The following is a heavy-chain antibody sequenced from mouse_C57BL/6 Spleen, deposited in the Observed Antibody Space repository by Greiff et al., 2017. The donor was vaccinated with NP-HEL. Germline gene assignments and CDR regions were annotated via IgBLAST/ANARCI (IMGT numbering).Heavy chain of an antibody. CDR3: ARMGDNGY. Sequence: VMLVESGPGLVQPSQSLSITCTVSGFSLTSYGVHWVRQSPGKGLEWLGVIWSGGSTDYNAAFISRLSISKDNSKSQVFFKMNSLQADDTAIYYCARMGDNGYWGQGTTLTVSS. CDR2: IWSGGST. CDR1: GFSLTSYG. V-gene: IGHV2-2*01. J-gene: IGHJ2*01.